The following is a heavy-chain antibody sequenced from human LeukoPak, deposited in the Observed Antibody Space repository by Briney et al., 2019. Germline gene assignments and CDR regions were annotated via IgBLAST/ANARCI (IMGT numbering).Heavy chain of an antibody. D-gene: IGHD3-10*01. V-gene: IGHV3-21*01. CDR2: ISLTGTYI. CDR1: GFTFRDYD. J-gene: IGHJ6*02. Sequence: PGGSLRLSCATAGFTFRDYDLNWVRQAPGKGLEWVASISLTGTYIYYADSVRSRFTIPRDNDKNSLYLQLNSLRAEDTAVYYCARMFVGPGSFRFYCYDVMDVWGQGTTVTVSS. CDR3: ARMFVGPGSFRFYCYDVMDV.